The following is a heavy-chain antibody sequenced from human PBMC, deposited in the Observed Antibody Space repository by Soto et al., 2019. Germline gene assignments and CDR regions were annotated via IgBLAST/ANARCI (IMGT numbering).Heavy chain of an antibody. CDR3: AWQVTVRVDTQRYYFDY. CDR2: LYYSGST. CDR1: GGSISSSSYY. Sequence: QLQLQESGPGLVKPSETLSLTCTVSGGSISSSSYYWGWIRQPPGKGLEWIGSLYYSGSTYYNPTLKRRVTISADTSKNQFSLKLTSGTAADAAVYYCAWQVTVRVDTQRYYFDYWGQGTLVTVSS. D-gene: IGHD3-10*01. V-gene: IGHV4-39*01. J-gene: IGHJ4*02.